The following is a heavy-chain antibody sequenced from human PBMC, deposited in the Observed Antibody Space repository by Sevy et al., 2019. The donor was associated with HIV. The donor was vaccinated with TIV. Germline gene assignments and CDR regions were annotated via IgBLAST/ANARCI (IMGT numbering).Heavy chain of an antibody. D-gene: IGHD2-2*01. CDR1: GFTFSRYW. J-gene: IGHJ6*02. Sequence: GGSLRLSCAASGFTFSRYWMSWVRQAPGKGLEWVANIKVDGNEKYYVDSVKGRFTISRDNAKNSLYLQMNRLRAEDTAVYYCARDCSSTRCLWGMDVWGQGTTVTVSS. CDR3: ARDCSSTRCLWGMDV. CDR2: IKVDGNEK. V-gene: IGHV3-7*03.